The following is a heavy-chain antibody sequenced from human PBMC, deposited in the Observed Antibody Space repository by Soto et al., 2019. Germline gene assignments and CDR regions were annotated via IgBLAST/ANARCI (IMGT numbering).Heavy chain of an antibody. V-gene: IGHV4-38-2*02. CDR1: GYSMRSGAS. CDR3: AREGPWVPYYSNRNRDTTENCFDP. D-gene: IGHD3-10*01. CDR2: IYRGGST. J-gene: IGHJ5*02. Sequence: WEPPCLSGPETGYSMRSGASWGCLRPPAGAGLAWIGSIYRGGSTDYNPSHNSRVTLSNDMTNNLVSLILNSETAADTAVYNCAREGPWVPYYSNRNRDTTENCFDPWGQGTLVTVSS.